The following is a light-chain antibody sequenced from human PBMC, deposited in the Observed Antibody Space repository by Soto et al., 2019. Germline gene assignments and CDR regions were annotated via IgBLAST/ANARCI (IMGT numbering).Light chain of an antibody. J-gene: IGLJ2*01. V-gene: IGLV2-14*01. CDR2: DVN. CDR3: SSYTSSSTLYVV. Sequence: QSALTQPASVSGSPGQSITISCTGTSSDVGGYNYVSWYQQHPGNAPKLMIYDVNNRPSGVSNRFSGSKSGNTASLTISALQAEDEADYYCSSYTSSSTLYVVFGGGTKLTVL. CDR1: SSDVGGYNY.